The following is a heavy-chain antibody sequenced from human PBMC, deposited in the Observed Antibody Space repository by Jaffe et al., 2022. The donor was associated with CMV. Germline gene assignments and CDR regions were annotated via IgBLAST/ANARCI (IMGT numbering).Heavy chain of an antibody. Sequence: QVQLVESGGGVVQPGRSLRLSCATSGFTFSYYGMHWVRQAPGKGLEWVAVIWADGNKKYYADSVMGRFTISRDISKNTVYLQMNSLRAEDTAVYYCARDDDTNSRYSQFDPWGQGTLVTVSS. CDR2: IWADGNKK. CDR3: ARDDDTNSRYSQFDP. D-gene: IGHD2-8*01. J-gene: IGHJ5*02. CDR1: GFTFSYYG. V-gene: IGHV3-33*01.